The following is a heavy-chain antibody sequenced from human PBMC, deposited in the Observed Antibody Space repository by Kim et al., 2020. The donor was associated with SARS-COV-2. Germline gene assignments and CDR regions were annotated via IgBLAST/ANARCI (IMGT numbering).Heavy chain of an antibody. Sequence: YAASLKDRFTITRDNAKNTVYLQMNRLRVEDTAVYYCARAMASTVTGFDCWGQGTQVTVSS. J-gene: IGHJ4*02. D-gene: IGHD4-17*01. CDR3: ARAMASTVTGFDC. V-gene: IGHV3-74*01.